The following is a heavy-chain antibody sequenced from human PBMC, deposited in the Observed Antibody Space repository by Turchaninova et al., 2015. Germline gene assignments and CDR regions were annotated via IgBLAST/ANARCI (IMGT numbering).Heavy chain of an antibody. CDR3: GTTTYYDFWSGYQAAFDI. Sequence: EVQLVQSGAEVKKPGESLKISCKGSGYSFTSYWIGRVRQMPGKGLEWTGIIYPGDSDTRYSPSFQGQVTISADKSISTAYLQWSSLKASDTAMYYCGTTTYYDFWSGYQAAFDIWGQGTMVTVSS. D-gene: IGHD3-3*01. CDR2: IYPGDSDT. J-gene: IGHJ3*02. CDR1: GYSFTSYW. V-gene: IGHV5-51*01.